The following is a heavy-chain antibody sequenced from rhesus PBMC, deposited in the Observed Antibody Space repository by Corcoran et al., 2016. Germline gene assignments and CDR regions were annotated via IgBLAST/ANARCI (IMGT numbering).Heavy chain of an antibody. Sequence: QVQLQESGPGLVKPSETLSLTCAVSGGSISSGYYYWSWIRPSPGKGLGWIGSITYSSSTSVSPSLKSRVTISGDTSKNQFSLRLSSVTAADTAGYYCARDVGNRAYWYFDLWGPGTPITISS. CDR3: ARDVGNRAYWYFDL. J-gene: IGHJ2*01. CDR1: GGSISSGYYY. CDR2: ITYSSST. V-gene: IGHV4-122*02. D-gene: IGHD4-17*01.